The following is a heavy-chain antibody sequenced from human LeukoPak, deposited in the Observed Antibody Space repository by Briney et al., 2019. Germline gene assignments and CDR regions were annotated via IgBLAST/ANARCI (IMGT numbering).Heavy chain of an antibody. J-gene: IGHJ3*01. CDR1: KFTLSSYA. Sequence: GGSLRLSCAASKFTLSSYAMSWVRQAPGKGLEWVSAISGSGASGGSTYYADSVKGRFTISRDNSKNTLYLQMNSLRAEDTAVYYCAKLYSDYKHAFPLWGQGTMVTVSS. D-gene: IGHD4-11*01. CDR2: ISGSGASGGST. CDR3: AKLYSDYKHAFPL. V-gene: IGHV3-23*01.